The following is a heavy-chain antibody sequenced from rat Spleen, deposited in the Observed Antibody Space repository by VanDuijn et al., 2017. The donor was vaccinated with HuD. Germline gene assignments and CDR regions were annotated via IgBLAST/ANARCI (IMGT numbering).Heavy chain of an antibody. D-gene: IGHD1-4*01. CDR2: INPGGGST. V-gene: IGHV5-29*01. CDR3: ARHSRVKPTGRFAY. Sequence: EVQLVESGGGLVQPGRSLKLSCAASGFTFSDYGMAWVRQAPTKGLEWVATINPGGGSTYYPDSVKGRFTISRDNAKSTLYLQRNSLRSEDTATYYCARHSRVKPTGRFAYWGQGTLVTVSS. CDR1: GFTFSDYG. J-gene: IGHJ3*01.